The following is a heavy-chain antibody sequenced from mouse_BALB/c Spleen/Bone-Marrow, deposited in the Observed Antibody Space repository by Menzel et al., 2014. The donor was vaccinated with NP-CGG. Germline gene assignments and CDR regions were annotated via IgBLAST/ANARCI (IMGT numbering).Heavy chain of an antibody. Sequence: QVHLQQSGAELVTPGASVKLSCKASGYTFTTYWMHWVKQRPGHGLEWIGQVDPSDGYTNYSQMFKGKATLTVDKSSSTAYMQLSSLSSEDSAVYYCARGGDNFAWFAYWGQGTLVTVSA. CDR1: GYTFTTYW. CDR3: ARGGDNFAWFAY. D-gene: IGHD1-3*01. V-gene: IGHV1-69*02. CDR2: VDPSDGYT. J-gene: IGHJ3*01.